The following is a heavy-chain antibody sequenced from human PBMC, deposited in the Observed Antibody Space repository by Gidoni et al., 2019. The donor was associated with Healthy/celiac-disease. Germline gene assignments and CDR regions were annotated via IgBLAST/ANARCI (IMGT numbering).Heavy chain of an antibody. CDR3: ARDSPYYYDSSGYDY. Sequence: EVQLVESGGGLVQPGGSIRLSCAASGFTSLSYWMHWVRQAPGEGLVWVSRINSDGSSTSYADSVKGRFTISRDNAKNTLYLQMNSLRAEDTAVYYCARDSPYYYDSSGYDYWGQGTLVTVSS. J-gene: IGHJ4*02. V-gene: IGHV3-74*01. CDR1: GFTSLSYW. CDR2: INSDGSST. D-gene: IGHD3-22*01.